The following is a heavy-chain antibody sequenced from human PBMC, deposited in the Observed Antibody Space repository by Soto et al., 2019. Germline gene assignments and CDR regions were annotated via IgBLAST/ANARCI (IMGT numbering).Heavy chain of an antibody. CDR1: GYTLTDLS. CDR3: ATAQTTFYYDSSAYPPTFEY. CDR2: FDPEDGET. Sequence: QVQLVQSGAEVKKPGASVKVSCKVSGYTLTDLSMHWVRQAPGKGLEWMGGFDPEDGETIYAQKLQGRVTMTEDTSTDTAYMGLSSLRSEDTAVYYCATAQTTFYYDSSAYPPTFEYWGQGTLVTVSS. V-gene: IGHV1-24*01. D-gene: IGHD3-22*01. J-gene: IGHJ4*02.